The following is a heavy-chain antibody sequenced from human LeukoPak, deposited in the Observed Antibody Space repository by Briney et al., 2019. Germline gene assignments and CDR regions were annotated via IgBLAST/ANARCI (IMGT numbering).Heavy chain of an antibody. D-gene: IGHD3-22*01. V-gene: IGHV4-30-2*01. Sequence: PSETLSLTCAVSGGSISGGGYSWSWIRQPPGKGLEWIGYIYHSGSTYYNPSLKSRVTISVDRSKNQFSLKLSSVTAADTAVYYCARSFYDSSGYSFDYWGQGTLVTVSS. J-gene: IGHJ4*02. CDR1: GGSISGGGYS. CDR3: ARSFYDSSGYSFDY. CDR2: IYHSGST.